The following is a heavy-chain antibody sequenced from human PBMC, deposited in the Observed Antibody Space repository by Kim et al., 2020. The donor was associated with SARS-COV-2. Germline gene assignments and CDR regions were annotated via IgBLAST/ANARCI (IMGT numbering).Heavy chain of an antibody. Sequence: GGSLRLSCAASGFTFSSYSMNWVRQAPGKGLEWVSSISSSSSYIYYADSVKGRFTISRDNAKNSRYLQMNSLRAEDTAVYYCARAGYSSSSDAFDIWGQGTMVTVSS. J-gene: IGHJ3*02. CDR2: ISSSSSYI. CDR1: GFTFSSYS. V-gene: IGHV3-21*01. D-gene: IGHD6-6*01. CDR3: ARAGYSSSSDAFDI.